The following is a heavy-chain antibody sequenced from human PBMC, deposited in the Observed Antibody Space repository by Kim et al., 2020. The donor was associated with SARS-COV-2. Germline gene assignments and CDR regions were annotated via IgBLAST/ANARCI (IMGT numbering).Heavy chain of an antibody. V-gene: IGHV3-21*01. D-gene: IGHD2-2*01. CDR2: ITSSSSYI. CDR3: ARDKGYCSSTSCYYYGMDV. Sequence: GGSLRLSCAASGFTFSSYSMNWVRQAPGKGLEWVSSITSSSSYIYYADSMKGRYTISRDNAKNSLYLQMNSLRAEDTAVYYCARDKGYCSSTSCYYYGMDVWGQGTTVTVSS. CDR1: GFTFSSYS. J-gene: IGHJ6*02.